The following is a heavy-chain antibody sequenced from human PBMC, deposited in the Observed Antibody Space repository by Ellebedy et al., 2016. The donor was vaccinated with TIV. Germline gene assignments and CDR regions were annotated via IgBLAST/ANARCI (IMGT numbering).Heavy chain of an antibody. CDR3: AGGTGWIFDL. CDR1: GYTFTNYY. V-gene: IGHV1-46*01. J-gene: IGHJ2*01. D-gene: IGHD6-19*01. Sequence: AASVKVSCKASGYTFTNYYMNWVRQAPGQGLEWMGLINPGGGGTSYAQKFQGRVTMTRDTSTSTVDMELSSLSSEDMAMYYCAGGTGWIFDLWGRGTLVTVSS. CDR2: INPGGGGT.